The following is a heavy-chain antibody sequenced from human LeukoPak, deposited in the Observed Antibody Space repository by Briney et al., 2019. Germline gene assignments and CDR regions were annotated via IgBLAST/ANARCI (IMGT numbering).Heavy chain of an antibody. Sequence: GGSLRLSCAASGFTFSSYWMHWVRQAPGKGLVWVSRINSDGSSTSYADSVKGRFTISRDNAKNTVYLQMNSLRAEDTAVYYCARDDGGDFNDAFDIWGQGTMVTISS. D-gene: IGHD2-21*02. V-gene: IGHV3-74*01. CDR3: ARDDGGDFNDAFDI. J-gene: IGHJ3*02. CDR1: GFTFSSYW. CDR2: INSDGSST.